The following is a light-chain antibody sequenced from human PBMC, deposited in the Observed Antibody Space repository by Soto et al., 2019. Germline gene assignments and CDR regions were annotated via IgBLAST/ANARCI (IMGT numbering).Light chain of an antibody. J-gene: IGKJ1*01. CDR2: GAS. Sequence: EIVLTQSPGTLSLSPGERATLSCRASQSVSSSYLAWYQQKPGQAPRLLIYGASSRATGIPARFSGSGSGTDFTLTINSLQAEDCAVYYCQQYGSSSWTFGQGTKVDIK. CDR1: QSVSSSY. CDR3: QQYGSSSWT. V-gene: IGKV3-20*01.